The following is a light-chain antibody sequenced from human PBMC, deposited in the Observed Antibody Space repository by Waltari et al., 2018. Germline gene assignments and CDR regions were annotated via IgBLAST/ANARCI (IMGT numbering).Light chain of an antibody. CDR2: DAS. Sequence: IVWTHSPATLSLSPGGRATLSCRASQSVSSYLAWYQQKPGHAPRLRIYDASNRATAIPARFSGRGSGTDFTLTISSLDPEDCAVYYCQQRSNWPPYTFGQGTNLEIK. CDR1: QSVSSY. J-gene: IGKJ2*01. CDR3: QQRSNWPPYT. V-gene: IGKV3-11*01.